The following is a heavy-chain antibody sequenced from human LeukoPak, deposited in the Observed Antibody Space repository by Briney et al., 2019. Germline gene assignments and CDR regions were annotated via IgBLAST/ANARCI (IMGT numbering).Heavy chain of an antibody. CDR3: ARACSGGSCYSAFDI. Sequence: PGGSLRLSCAASGFTFSSYDMHWVRQATGKGLEWVSAIGTAGDTYYPGSVKGRFTISRENAKNSLYLQMNSLRAGDTAVYYCARACSGGSCYSAFDIWGQGTMVTVSS. CDR1: GFTFSSYD. V-gene: IGHV3-13*01. CDR2: IGTAGDT. J-gene: IGHJ3*02. D-gene: IGHD2-15*01.